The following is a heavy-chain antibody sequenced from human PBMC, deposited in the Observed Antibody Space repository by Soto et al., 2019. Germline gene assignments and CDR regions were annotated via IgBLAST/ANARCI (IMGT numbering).Heavy chain of an antibody. V-gene: IGHV4-39*01. D-gene: IGHD3-10*01. J-gene: IGHJ5*02. CDR1: GGSISSSSYY. CDR3: ARQGGSGSYGDWFDP. Sequence: PSETLSLTCTVSGGSISSSSYYWGWIRQPPGKGLEWIGSIYYSGSTYYNPSLKSRVTISVDTSKNQFSLKLSSVTAADTAVYYCARQGGSGSYGDWFDPWGQG. CDR2: IYYSGST.